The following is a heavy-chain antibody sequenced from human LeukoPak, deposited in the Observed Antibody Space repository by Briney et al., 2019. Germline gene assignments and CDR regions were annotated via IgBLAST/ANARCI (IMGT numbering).Heavy chain of an antibody. J-gene: IGHJ6*03. Sequence: GGSLRLSCAASGFTFSSYAMHWVRQAPGKGLEWVAVISYDGSNKYYADSVKGRFTISRDNSKNTLYLQMNSLRAEDTAVYYCARDAAKLRFLEWLSDYYYYYMDVWGKGTTVTVSS. D-gene: IGHD3-3*01. CDR2: ISYDGSNK. V-gene: IGHV3-30-3*01. CDR3: ARDAAKLRFLEWLSDYYYYYMDV. CDR1: GFTFSSYA.